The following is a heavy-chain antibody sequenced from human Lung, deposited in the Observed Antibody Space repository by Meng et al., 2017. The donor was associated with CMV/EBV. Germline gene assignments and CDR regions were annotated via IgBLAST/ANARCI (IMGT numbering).Heavy chain of an antibody. CDR1: GGSFSTYS. CDR2: ITPILGTA. Sequence: SVXVSCKASGGSFSTYSISWVRQAPGQGLEGMGRITPILGTANYAQKFQGRVTITADKSTSTAYMELSSLRYEDTAVYYCSREGTPLVLWGQGTLVTVSS. V-gene: IGHV1-69*08. CDR3: SREGTPLVL. J-gene: IGHJ4*02. D-gene: IGHD3-10*01.